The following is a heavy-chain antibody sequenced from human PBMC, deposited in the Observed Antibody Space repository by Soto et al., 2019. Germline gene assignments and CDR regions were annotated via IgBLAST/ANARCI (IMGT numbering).Heavy chain of an antibody. Sequence: PGGSLRLSCAASGFTFSSYAMHWVRQAPGKGLEWVAVISYDGSNKYYADSVKGRFTISRDNSKNSLFLQMNSLRAEDTAVYYCATVGYCSSTSCQTRYYYYGMDVWGQGTTVTVSS. D-gene: IGHD2-2*03. J-gene: IGHJ6*02. CDR2: ISYDGSNK. V-gene: IGHV3-30-3*01. CDR3: ATVGYCSSTSCQTRYYYYGMDV. CDR1: GFTFSSYA.